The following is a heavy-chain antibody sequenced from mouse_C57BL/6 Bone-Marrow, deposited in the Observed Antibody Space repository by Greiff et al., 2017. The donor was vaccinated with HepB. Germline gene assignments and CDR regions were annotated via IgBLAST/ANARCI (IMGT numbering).Heavy chain of an antibody. J-gene: IGHJ4*01. V-gene: IGHV1-82*01. CDR2: IYPGDGDT. CDR3: ARPITTVVPYAMDY. Sequence: VKLMESGPELVKPGASVKISCKASGYAFSSSWMNWVKQRPGKGLEWIGRIYPGDGDTNYNGKFKGKATLTADKSSSTAYMQLSSLTSEDSAVYFCARPITTVVPYAMDYWGQGTSVTVSS. CDR1: GYAFSSSW. D-gene: IGHD1-1*01.